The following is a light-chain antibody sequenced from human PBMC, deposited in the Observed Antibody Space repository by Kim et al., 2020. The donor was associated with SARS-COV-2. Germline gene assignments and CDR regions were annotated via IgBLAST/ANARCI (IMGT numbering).Light chain of an antibody. CDR2: EDN. Sequence: PGKTVTISCTGSSGSIASNYVQWYQQRPVSAPTTVIYEDNQRPSGVPDRFSGSIDSSSNSASLTISGLKTEDEADYYCQSYDSSRVFGGGTQLTVL. J-gene: IGLJ3*02. CDR1: SGSIASNY. V-gene: IGLV6-57*02. CDR3: QSYDSSRV.